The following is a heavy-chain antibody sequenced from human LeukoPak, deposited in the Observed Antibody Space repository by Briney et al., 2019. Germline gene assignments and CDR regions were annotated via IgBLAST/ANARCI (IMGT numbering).Heavy chain of an antibody. Sequence: ASVKVSCKASGYTFTGYYMHWVRQAPGQGVEWMGWINPNSGGTNYAQKFQGRVTMTRDTSISTAYMELSRLRSDDTAVYYCARAPDYGDAALDYWGQGTLVTVSS. CDR1: GYTFTGYY. CDR2: INPNSGGT. D-gene: IGHD4-17*01. CDR3: ARAPDYGDAALDY. J-gene: IGHJ4*02. V-gene: IGHV1-2*02.